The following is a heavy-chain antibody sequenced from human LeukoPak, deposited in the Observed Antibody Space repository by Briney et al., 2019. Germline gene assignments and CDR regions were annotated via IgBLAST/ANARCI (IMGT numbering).Heavy chain of an antibody. J-gene: IGHJ4*02. Sequence: SVKVSCKASGGTFGRFTISWVRQAPGQGFEWMGGITPIFGTANFAQKFQGRVSITADESTSTAFMELSSLRSEDTAVYYCAREWGLESSGYYYAYWGQGTLVTVSS. V-gene: IGHV1-69*13. CDR2: ITPIFGTA. D-gene: IGHD3-22*01. CDR1: GGTFGRFT. CDR3: AREWGLESSGYYYAY.